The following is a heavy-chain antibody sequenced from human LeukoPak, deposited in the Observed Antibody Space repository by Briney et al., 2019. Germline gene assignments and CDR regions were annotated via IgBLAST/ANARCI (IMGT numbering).Heavy chain of an antibody. CDR3: ARDSFDPTGFDP. J-gene: IGHJ5*02. Sequence: GGSLRLSCAASGFTFSSYSMNWVRQAPGKGLEWVSSISSSSSYIYYADSVKGRFTISRDNSKNTLYLQVNSLRAEDTAVYYCARDSFDPTGFDPWGQGTLVTVSS. CDR2: ISSSSSYI. V-gene: IGHV3-21*01. CDR1: GFTFSSYS. D-gene: IGHD3-10*01.